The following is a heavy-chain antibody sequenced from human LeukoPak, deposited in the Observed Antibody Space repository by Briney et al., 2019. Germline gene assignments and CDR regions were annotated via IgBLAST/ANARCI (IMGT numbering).Heavy chain of an antibody. CDR1: GFTFSSYA. CDR3: ASRPIVATITGLH. D-gene: IGHD5-12*01. Sequence: PGGSLRLSCAASGFTFSSYAMSWVRQAPGKGLEWVSAISGSGGSTYYADSVKGRFTISRDNSKNTLYLQMNSLRAEDTAVYYCASRPIVATITGLHWGQGTLVTVSS. CDR2: ISGSGGST. J-gene: IGHJ4*02. V-gene: IGHV3-23*01.